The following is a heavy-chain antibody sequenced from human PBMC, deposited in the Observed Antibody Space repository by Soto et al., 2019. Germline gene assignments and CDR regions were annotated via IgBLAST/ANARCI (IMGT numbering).Heavy chain of an antibody. Sequence: SGLTLVNPTPTLTLTCTFSGFSLSTRAVGVGWMRQPPGKALEWLALIYWNDDKRYSPSLKNRLTITKDNSKNPVILTMNSMYPVDTPSYYCAHRHQLDSFDIWGQGTKVTVSS. CDR1: GFSLSTRAVG. CDR3: AHRHQLDSFDI. J-gene: IGHJ3*02. V-gene: IGHV2-5*01. D-gene: IGHD5-18*01. CDR2: IYWNDDK.